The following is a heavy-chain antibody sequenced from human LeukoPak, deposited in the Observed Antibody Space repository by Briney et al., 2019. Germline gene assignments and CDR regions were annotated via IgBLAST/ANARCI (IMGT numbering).Heavy chain of an antibody. CDR1: GGIYSSYA. CDR3: ARVPGIAAAGTGFDY. J-gene: IGHJ4*02. V-gene: IGHV1-69*01. D-gene: IGHD6-13*01. Sequence: SVKVSCKAAGGIYSSYAISWVRQAPGQGLEWMGGIIPIFGTANNAQKLQGRVTITADESTSTAYMELSSRRSEDTAVYYCARVPGIAAAGTGFDYWGQRTLVTVSS. CDR2: IIPIFGTA.